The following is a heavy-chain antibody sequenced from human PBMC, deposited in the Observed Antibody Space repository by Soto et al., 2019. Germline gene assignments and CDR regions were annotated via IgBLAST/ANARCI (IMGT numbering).Heavy chain of an antibody. Sequence: SETLSLTCTVSGGSISSSSYYWGWIRQPPGKGLEWIGSIDYSGSTYYNPAIKSRVTISVDTSKNQFSLKLSSATEADTAVYYCASDHKWLGAFDIWGQGTMVTVSS. D-gene: IGHD3-22*01. CDR2: IDYSGST. J-gene: IGHJ3*02. CDR1: GGSISSSSYY. CDR3: ASDHKWLGAFDI. V-gene: IGHV4-39*07.